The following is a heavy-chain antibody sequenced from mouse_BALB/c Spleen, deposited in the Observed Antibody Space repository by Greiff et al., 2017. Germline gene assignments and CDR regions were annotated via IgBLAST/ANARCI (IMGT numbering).Heavy chain of an antibody. CDR1: GFTFSSYG. J-gene: IGHJ4*01. CDR2: ISSNGGST. CDR3: AREDGYYSYYYAMDY. V-gene: IGHV5-6-3*01. Sequence: EVKLVESGGGLVQPGGSLKLSCAASGFTFSSYGMSWVRQPPDKRLELVATISSNGGSTYYPDSVKGRFTISGDNAKNTLYLQMSSLKSEDTAMYYCAREDGYYSYYYAMDYWGQGTSVTVSS. D-gene: IGHD2-3*01.